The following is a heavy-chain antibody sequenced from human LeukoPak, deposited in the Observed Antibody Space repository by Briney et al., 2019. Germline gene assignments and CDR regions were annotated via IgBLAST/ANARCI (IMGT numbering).Heavy chain of an antibody. D-gene: IGHD3-16*01. Sequence: PGGSLSLFCTASGLTFGDYAMSWVRQAPGKGLEWVGFIRSKAYGWTTEYAASVKGRFTISRDDSKSIAYLQMNSRKTEDAAIYYCTFGSYYYYAMDVWGQGTTVTVSS. CDR1: GLTFGDYA. CDR3: TFGSYYYYAMDV. V-gene: IGHV3-49*04. CDR2: IRSKAYGWTT. J-gene: IGHJ6*02.